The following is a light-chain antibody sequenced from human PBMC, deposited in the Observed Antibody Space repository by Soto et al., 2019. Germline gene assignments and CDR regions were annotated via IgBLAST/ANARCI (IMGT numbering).Light chain of an antibody. Sequence: QSVLKQPPSVSAAPGQAVTISCSGRGSNIGSNSVSWYQQVPGTAPKLLLYDNDKRPSGIPDRFFGSKSGTSATLGIAGLQTADEADYYCGTWESYLSVGVFGGGTKLTVL. V-gene: IGLV1-51*01. CDR2: DND. CDR3: GTWESYLSVGV. CDR1: GSNIGSNS. J-gene: IGLJ2*01.